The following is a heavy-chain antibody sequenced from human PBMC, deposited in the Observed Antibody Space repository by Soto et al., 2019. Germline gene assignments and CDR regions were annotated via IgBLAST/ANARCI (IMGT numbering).Heavy chain of an antibody. Sequence: GGSLRLSCAASGFAFSGFSMSWVRQAPGKGLEWVSYISSSSSTLYYADSVKGRFTISRDNAKNSLYLLMNSLRAEDTAVYYCARDTQYCTNGVCHNWFDPWGQGTLVTVS. CDR1: GFAFSGFS. V-gene: IGHV3-48*01. D-gene: IGHD2-8*01. CDR3: ARDTQYCTNGVCHNWFDP. J-gene: IGHJ5*02. CDR2: ISSSSSTL.